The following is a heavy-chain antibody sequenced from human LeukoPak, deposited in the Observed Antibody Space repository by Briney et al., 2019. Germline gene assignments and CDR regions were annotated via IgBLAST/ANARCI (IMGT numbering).Heavy chain of an antibody. CDR1: GFTFSKYW. Sequence: PGGSLRLSCAASGFTFSKYWMTWVRQAPGKGLEWVSDISSGGSSINYADSVKGRFTISRDNAKNSLYLQMNNLRAEDTAVYFCARGSGRISIFGVPYWGQGTLVTVSS. CDR2: ISSGGSSI. CDR3: ARGSGRISIFGVPY. V-gene: IGHV3-48*01. D-gene: IGHD3-3*01. J-gene: IGHJ4*02.